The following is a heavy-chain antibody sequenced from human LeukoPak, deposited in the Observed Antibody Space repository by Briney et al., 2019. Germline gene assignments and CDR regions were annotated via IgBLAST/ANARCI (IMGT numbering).Heavy chain of an antibody. V-gene: IGHV3-48*04. CDR2: ISSSSTTI. Sequence: PGGSLRLSCAASGFTFSSYNMNWVRQAPGKGLEWISYISSSSTTIYYADSVKGRFTISRDNAKNSLDLQMNSLRAEDTAVYYCARGRPSDYWGQGTLVTVSS. CDR3: ARGRPSDY. CDR1: GFTFSSYN. J-gene: IGHJ4*02.